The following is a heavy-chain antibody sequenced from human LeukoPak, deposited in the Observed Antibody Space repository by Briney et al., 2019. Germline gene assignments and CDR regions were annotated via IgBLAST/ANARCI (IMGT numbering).Heavy chain of an antibody. CDR2: IYYSGST. J-gene: IGHJ4*02. CDR1: GGSISSHY. CDR3: ARDRSGSYYSYFDY. Sequence: SETLSLTCTVSGGSISSHYWSWIRQPPGKGLEWIGYIYYSGSTNYNPSLKSRVTISVDTSKNQFSLKLSSVTAADTAVYYCARDRSGSYYSYFDYWGQGTLVTVSS. V-gene: IGHV4-59*11. D-gene: IGHD1-26*01.